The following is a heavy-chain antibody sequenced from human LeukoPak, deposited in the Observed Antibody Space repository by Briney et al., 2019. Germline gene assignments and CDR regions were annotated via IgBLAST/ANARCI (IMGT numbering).Heavy chain of an antibody. V-gene: IGHV1-8*01. CDR1: GYTFTSYD. Sequence: GASVKVSCKASGYTFTSYDINWVRQAAGQGLEWMGWMNPNSGNTGYAQKFQGRVTMTRNTSISTAYMELSSLRSEDTAVYYCARPAHGYSSGWYSRAFDIWGQGTMVTVSS. J-gene: IGHJ3*02. D-gene: IGHD6-19*01. CDR3: ARPAHGYSSGWYSRAFDI. CDR2: MNPNSGNT.